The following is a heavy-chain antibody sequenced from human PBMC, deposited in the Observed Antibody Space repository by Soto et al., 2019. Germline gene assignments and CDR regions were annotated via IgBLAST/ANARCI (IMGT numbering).Heavy chain of an antibody. V-gene: IGHV3-30*18. CDR2: ISYDGSNK. CDR3: AKDLGITGTTPLDY. Sequence: QVQLVESGGGVVQPGRSLRLSCAASGFTFSSYGMHWVRQAPGKALEWVAVISYDGSNKYYADSVKGRFTISRDNSKNTLYLQMNSLRAADTAVYYCAKDLGITGTTPLDYWGQGTLVTVSS. D-gene: IGHD1-20*01. CDR1: GFTFSSYG. J-gene: IGHJ4*02.